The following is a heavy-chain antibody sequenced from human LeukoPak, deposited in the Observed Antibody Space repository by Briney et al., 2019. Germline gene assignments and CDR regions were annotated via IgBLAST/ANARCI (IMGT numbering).Heavy chain of an antibody. CDR1: GFTFSSYS. CDR2: ISSSSSYI. V-gene: IGHV3-21*01. D-gene: IGHD3-22*01. CDR3: ARGGGYYDSSGYLRGSPPGGMDV. J-gene: IGHJ6*02. Sequence: PGGSLRLSCAASGFTFSSYSMNWVRQAPGKGLEWVSSISSSSSYIYYADSVKGRFTISRDNAKNSLYLQMNSLRAEDTAVYYCARGGGYYDSSGYLRGSPPGGMDVWGQGTTVTVSS.